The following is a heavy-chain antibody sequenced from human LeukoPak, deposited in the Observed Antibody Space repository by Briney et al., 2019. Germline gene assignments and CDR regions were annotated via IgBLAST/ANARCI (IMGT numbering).Heavy chain of an antibody. Sequence: AASVKVSCKTSGYSFSDYHIHWVRQAPGQGLEWMGIINPSGGNTNYARKFQGRVTMTRDMSASTVSMELSSLRSEDTAVYYCARRSRSGYSDYWGQGTLVTVSS. CDR2: INPSGGNT. CDR1: GYSFSDYH. D-gene: IGHD3-3*01. V-gene: IGHV1-46*01. J-gene: IGHJ4*02. CDR3: ARRSRSGYSDY.